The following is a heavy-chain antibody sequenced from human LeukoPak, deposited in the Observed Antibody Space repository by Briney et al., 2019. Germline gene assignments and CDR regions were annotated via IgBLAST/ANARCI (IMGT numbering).Heavy chain of an antibody. J-gene: IGHJ4*02. CDR1: GGSIASGGYS. V-gene: IGHV4-30-2*01. CDR3: ARATAYYYNTSGRDVYYFDY. Sequence: SETLSLTCAVSGGSIASGGYSWSWIRQPPGRGLEWIGNIYHSGNTYYNPSLKSRVTISVDRSKNQVFLKLSSVTAADTAVFYCARATAYYYNTSGRDVYYFDYWGQGTLVTVSS. CDR2: IYHSGNT. D-gene: IGHD3-22*01.